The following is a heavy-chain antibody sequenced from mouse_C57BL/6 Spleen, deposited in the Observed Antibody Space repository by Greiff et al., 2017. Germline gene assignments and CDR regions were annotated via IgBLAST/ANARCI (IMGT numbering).Heavy chain of an antibody. V-gene: IGHV5-9*01. CDR1: GFTFSSYT. CDR3: ARDYGSSYVWYCDV. Sequence: EVKLVESGGGLVKPGGSLKLSCAASGFTFSSYTMSWVRQTPEKRLEWVATISGGGGNTYYPDSVKGRFTISRDNAKNTLYLQMSSLRSEDTALYYCARDYGSSYVWYCDVWGTGTTVTVSA. D-gene: IGHD1-1*01. J-gene: IGHJ1*03. CDR2: ISGGGGNT.